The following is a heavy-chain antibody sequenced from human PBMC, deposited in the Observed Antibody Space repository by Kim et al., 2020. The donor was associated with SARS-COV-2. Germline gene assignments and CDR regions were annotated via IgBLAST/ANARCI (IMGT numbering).Heavy chain of an antibody. CDR2: ISYDGSNK. V-gene: IGHV3-30*18. D-gene: IGHD2-21*02. CDR1: GFTFSSYG. Sequence: GGSLILSCAASGFTFSSYGMHWVRQAPGKGLEWVAVISYDGSNKYYADSVKGRFTISRDNSKNTLYLQMNSLRAEDTAVYYCAKERSGIVVVTATFDYWGQGTLVTVSS. J-gene: IGHJ4*02. CDR3: AKERSGIVVVTATFDY.